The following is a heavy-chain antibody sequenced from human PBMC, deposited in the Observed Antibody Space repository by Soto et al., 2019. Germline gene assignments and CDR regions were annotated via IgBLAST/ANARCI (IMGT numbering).Heavy chain of an antibody. J-gene: IGHJ4*02. D-gene: IGHD1-26*01. CDR2: INGRGNYK. V-gene: IGHV3-21*01. Sequence: GGSLRLSCVASGFTLTTYTMNWVRQAPGMGLEWVASINGRGNYKYYTDSVEGRFTTSRDNAENSLYLHMNSLGAEDTAVYYCAREDGVVGATSAFDYWGQGTLVTVSS. CDR3: AREDGVVGATSAFDY. CDR1: GFTLTTYT.